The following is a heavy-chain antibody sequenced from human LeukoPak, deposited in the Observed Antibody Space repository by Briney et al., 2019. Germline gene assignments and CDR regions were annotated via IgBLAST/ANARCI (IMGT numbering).Heavy chain of an antibody. CDR1: GGTFSSYA. J-gene: IGHJ6*03. CDR3: ARDLGRRTQIVYYYYMDV. V-gene: IGHV1-69*04. CDR2: IIPILGIA. Sequence: ASVKVSCKASGGTFSSYAISWVRQAPGQGLEWMGRIIPILGIANYAQKFQGRVTITTDESTSTAYMELSSLRSEDTAVYYCARDLGRRTQIVYYYYMDVWGKGTTVTVSS. D-gene: IGHD2/OR15-2a*01.